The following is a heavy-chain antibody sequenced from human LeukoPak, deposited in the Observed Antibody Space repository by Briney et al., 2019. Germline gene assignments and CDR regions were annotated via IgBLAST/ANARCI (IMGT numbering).Heavy chain of an antibody. J-gene: IGHJ6*03. CDR1: GFTFSSYW. CDR3: ARDRPLYCSSTSCYVRGNYYYYYMDV. D-gene: IGHD2-2*01. CDR2: IKQDGSEK. V-gene: IGHV3-7*01. Sequence: GGPLRLSCAASGFTFSSYWMSWVPQAPGKGLEWVANIKQDGSEKYYVDSVKGRFTISRDNAKNSLYLQMNSLRAEDTAVYYCARDRPLYCSSTSCYVRGNYYYYYMDVWGKGTTVTVSS.